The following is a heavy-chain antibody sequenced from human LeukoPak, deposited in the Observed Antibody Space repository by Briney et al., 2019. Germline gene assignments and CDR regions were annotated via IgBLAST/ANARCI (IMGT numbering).Heavy chain of an antibody. CDR3: ARFEDYGGKRDVFDI. CDR2: INPKSGGT. J-gene: IGHJ3*02. CDR1: GYTFTDYY. D-gene: IGHD4-23*01. Sequence: ASVKVSCKTSGYTFTDYYMHWVRQAPGQGLEWMGWINPKSGGTNFAQTFQGRVTMTRDTSISTAYMEVSRLRSDDTAVYYCARFEDYGGKRDVFDIWGQGTMVTVSS. V-gene: IGHV1-2*02.